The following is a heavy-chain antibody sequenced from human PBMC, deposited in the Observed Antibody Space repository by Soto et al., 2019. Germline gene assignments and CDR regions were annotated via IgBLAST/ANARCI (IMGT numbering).Heavy chain of an antibody. Sequence: QVQLQQWGAGLLKPSETLSLTCAVYGGSFSGYYWSWIRQPPGKGLEWIGEINHSGSTNYNPSLKSRVTISVDTSKNQFSRKLSSVTAADTAVYYCARGLYCSTTSCYRDRYYMDVWGKGTTVTVSS. J-gene: IGHJ6*03. CDR1: GGSFSGYY. V-gene: IGHV4-34*01. D-gene: IGHD2-2*02. CDR2: INHSGST. CDR3: ARGLYCSTTSCYRDRYYMDV.